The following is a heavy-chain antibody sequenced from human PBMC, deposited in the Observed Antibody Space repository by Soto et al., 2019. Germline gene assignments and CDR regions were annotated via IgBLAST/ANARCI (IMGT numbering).Heavy chain of an antibody. CDR3: TTSRFGRGYYYYYGMDV. J-gene: IGHJ6*02. D-gene: IGHD3-10*02. Sequence: PGGSLRLSCAASGSTFSNAWMNWVRQAPGKGLEWVGRIKSKTDGGTTDYAAPVKGRFTISRDDSKNTLYLQMNSLKTEDTAVYYCTTSRFGRGYYYYYGMDVWGQGTTVTVSS. V-gene: IGHV3-15*07. CDR2: IKSKTDGGTT. CDR1: GSTFSNAW.